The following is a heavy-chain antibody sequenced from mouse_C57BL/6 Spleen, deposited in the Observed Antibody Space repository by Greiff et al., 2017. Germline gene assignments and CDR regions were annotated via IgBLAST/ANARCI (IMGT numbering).Heavy chain of an antibody. CDR1: GYTFTSYW. CDR3: ASSYYYGSSPYAMDY. D-gene: IGHD1-1*01. Sequence: QVQLQQSGAELVKPGASVKLSCKASGYTFTSYWMHWVKQRPGRGLEWIGRIDPNSGGTKYNEKFKSKATLTVDTPSSTAYMQLSSLTSEDSAVYYCASSYYYGSSPYAMDYWGQGTSVTVSS. V-gene: IGHV1-72*01. J-gene: IGHJ4*01. CDR2: IDPNSGGT.